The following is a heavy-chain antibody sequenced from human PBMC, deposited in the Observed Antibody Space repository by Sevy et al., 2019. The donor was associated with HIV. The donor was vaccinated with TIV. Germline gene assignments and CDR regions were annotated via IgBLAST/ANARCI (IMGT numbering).Heavy chain of an antibody. CDR2: ISHDGTNT. CDR1: RFAFSSYA. V-gene: IGHV3-30*14. Sequence: GGCLRLSCAASRFAFSSYAVHWVRQAPGKGLEWVAFISHDGTNTDYAASVKGRFTISRDNSRNTLHLEISSLRVEDTAVYYGAVGEGFFLYWGQGTLVTVSS. J-gene: IGHJ4*02. D-gene: IGHD1-26*01. CDR3: AVGEGFFLY.